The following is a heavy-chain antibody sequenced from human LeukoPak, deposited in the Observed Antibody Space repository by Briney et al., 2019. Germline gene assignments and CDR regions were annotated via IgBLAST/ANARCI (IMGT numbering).Heavy chain of an antibody. D-gene: IGHD3-22*01. CDR3: AKRGVVIRVILVGFHKEAYYFDS. CDR2: ISDSGGRT. J-gene: IGHJ4*02. Sequence: GGSLRLSCAVSGITLSNYGMSWVRQAPGKGLEWVAGISDSGGRTKYADSVKGRFTISRDNSKNTLYLQMDSLRAEDTAVYFCAKRGVVIRVILVGFHKEAYYFDSWGQGALVTVSS. CDR1: GITLSNYG. V-gene: IGHV3-23*01.